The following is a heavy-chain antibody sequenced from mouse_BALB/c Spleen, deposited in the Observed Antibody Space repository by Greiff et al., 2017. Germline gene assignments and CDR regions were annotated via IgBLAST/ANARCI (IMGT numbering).Heavy chain of an antibody. CDR1: GYSFTGYY. V-gene: IGHV1-31*01. CDR2: INPYNGAT. Sequence: VQLKESGPELVKPGASVKISCKASGYSFTGYYMHWVKQSHVKSLEWIGRINPYNGATSYNQNFKDKASLTVDKSSSTAYMELHSLTSEDSAVYYCAREGAIYYYGSNWYFDVWGAGTTVTVSS. J-gene: IGHJ1*01. CDR3: AREGAIYYYGSNWYFDV. D-gene: IGHD1-1*01.